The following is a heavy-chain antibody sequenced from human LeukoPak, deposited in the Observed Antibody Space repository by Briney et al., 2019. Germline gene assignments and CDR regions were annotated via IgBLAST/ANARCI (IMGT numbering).Heavy chain of an antibody. J-gene: IGHJ4*02. CDR2: ITASSTAI. CDR3: AREVLTTVAEFDY. CDR1: GFTFNTYT. V-gene: IGHV3-21*01. Sequence: PGGSLRLSCAASGFTFNTYTMNWVRQAPGKGLEWVSSITASSTAIYSADSVKGRFTISRDNAKNFLYLQMNSLRAEDTAVYYCAREVLTTVAEFDYWGQGTLVTVSS. D-gene: IGHD4-23*01.